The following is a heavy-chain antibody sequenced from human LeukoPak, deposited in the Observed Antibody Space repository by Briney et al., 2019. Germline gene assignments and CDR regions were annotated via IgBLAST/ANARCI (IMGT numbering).Heavy chain of an antibody. CDR3: AKDVGKWESLHFFDY. CDR2: ISGSGAST. Sequence: GGSLRLSCLTSGFNLSTNAMSWVRQAPGKGLEWISGISGSGASTYYADSVKGRFTISRDDSRNTLYLQMNSLRGDDTAVYYCAKDVGKWESLHFFDYWGQGTLVTVSS. CDR1: GFNLSTNA. D-gene: IGHD1-26*01. V-gene: IGHV3-23*01. J-gene: IGHJ4*02.